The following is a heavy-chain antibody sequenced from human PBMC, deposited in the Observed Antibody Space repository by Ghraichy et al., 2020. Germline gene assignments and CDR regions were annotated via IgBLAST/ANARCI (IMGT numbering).Heavy chain of an antibody. V-gene: IGHV4-31*03. CDR2: IYYSGST. Sequence: SETLSLTCTVSGGSISSGGYYWSWIRQHPGKGLEWIGYIYYSGSTYYNPSLKSRVTISVDTSKNQFSLKLSSVTAADTAVYYCAGRGYKGFDLWGRGTLVTVSS. D-gene: IGHD5-18*01. CDR3: AGRGYKGFDL. CDR1: GGSISSGGYY. J-gene: IGHJ2*01.